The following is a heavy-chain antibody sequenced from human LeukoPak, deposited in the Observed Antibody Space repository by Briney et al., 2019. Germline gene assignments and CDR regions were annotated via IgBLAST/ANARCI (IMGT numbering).Heavy chain of an antibody. D-gene: IGHD1-26*01. CDR1: GFTFSSYA. CDR3: ARGRELEDFDY. J-gene: IGHJ4*02. V-gene: IGHV3-23*01. CDR2: ITGSGGRT. Sequence: GGSLRLSCAASGFTFSSYAMNWVRQAPGKGLEWVSAITGSGGRTYYADSVKGRFTISRDNSKNTLYLQMNSLRAEDTAVYYCARGRELEDFDYWGQGTLVTVSS.